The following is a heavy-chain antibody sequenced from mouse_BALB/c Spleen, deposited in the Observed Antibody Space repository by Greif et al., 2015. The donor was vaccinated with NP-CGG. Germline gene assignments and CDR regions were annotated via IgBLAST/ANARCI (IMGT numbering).Heavy chain of an antibody. CDR3: ARDYFDY. CDR2: ISDGGSYT. J-gene: IGHJ2*01. Sequence: EVHLVESGGGLVKPGGSLKLSCAASGFTFSDYYMYWVRQTPEKRLEWVATISDGGSYTYYPDSVKGRFTISRDNAKNNLYLQMSNLKSEDTAMYYCARDYFDYWGQGTTLTVSS. V-gene: IGHV5-4*02. CDR1: GFTFSDYY.